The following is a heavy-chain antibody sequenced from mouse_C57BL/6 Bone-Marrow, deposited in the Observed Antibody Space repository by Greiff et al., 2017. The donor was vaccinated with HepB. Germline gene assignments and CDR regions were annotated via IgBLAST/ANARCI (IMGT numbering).Heavy chain of an antibody. V-gene: IGHV1-64*01. Sequence: VQLQQPGAELVKPGASVKLSCKASGYTFTSYWMHWVKQRPGQGLEWIGMIHPNSGSTNYNEKFKSKATLTVDKSSSTAYMQLSSLTAEDSAVYYGARDYGRGRDYWGQGTTLTVSS. D-gene: IGHD1-1*01. CDR3: ARDYGRGRDY. CDR1: GYTFTSYW. CDR2: IHPNSGST. J-gene: IGHJ2*01.